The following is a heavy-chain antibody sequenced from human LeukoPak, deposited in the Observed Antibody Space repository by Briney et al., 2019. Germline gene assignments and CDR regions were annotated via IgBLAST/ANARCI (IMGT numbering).Heavy chain of an antibody. CDR1: GGSISSYY. D-gene: IGHD1-26*01. Sequence: SETLPLTCTVSGGSISSYYWRWIRQPPGKGLEWIGYIYYSGSTNYNPSLKSRVTISVDTSKNQFSLKLSSVTAADTAVYYCAAMMRATTFGMDVWGQGTTVTVSS. CDR2: IYYSGST. CDR3: AAMMRATTFGMDV. V-gene: IGHV4-59*08. J-gene: IGHJ6*02.